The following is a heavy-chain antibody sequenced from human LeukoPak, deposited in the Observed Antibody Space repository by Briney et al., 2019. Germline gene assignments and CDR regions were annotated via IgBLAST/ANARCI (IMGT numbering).Heavy chain of an antibody. CDR3: ARWSGSVTARNYYYYMDV. Sequence: PSETLSLTCTVSGASISSYYWTWIRQPAGSGLEWIGRIYTSGTTDYNPSLRTRVTISVDASRNQFSLNLSSVTAADTAVYYCARWSGSVTARNYYYYMDVWGEGTTVTVSS. CDR1: GASISSYY. J-gene: IGHJ6*03. V-gene: IGHV4-4*07. D-gene: IGHD6-6*01. CDR2: IYTSGTT.